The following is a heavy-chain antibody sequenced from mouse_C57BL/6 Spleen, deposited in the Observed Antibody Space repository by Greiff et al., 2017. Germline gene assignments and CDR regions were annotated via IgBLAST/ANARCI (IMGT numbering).Heavy chain of an antibody. J-gene: IGHJ2*01. CDR2: ISSGSSTI. Sequence: EVKLVESGGGLVKPGGSLKLSCAASGFTFSDYGMHWVRQAPEKGLEWVAYISSGSSTIYYADTVKGRFTISRDNAKNTLFLQMTSLRSEDTAMYYCAREGYYGSRDFDYWGQGTTLTVSS. CDR3: AREGYYGSRDFDY. D-gene: IGHD1-1*01. CDR1: GFTFSDYG. V-gene: IGHV5-17*01.